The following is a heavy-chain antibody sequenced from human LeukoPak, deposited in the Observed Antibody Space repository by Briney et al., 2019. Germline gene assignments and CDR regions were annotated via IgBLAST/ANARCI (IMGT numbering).Heavy chain of an antibody. CDR1: GFTFSSYG. J-gene: IGHJ4*02. CDR2: ISYDGSNK. CDR3: AKAPLSPPYYYDSSGYYPD. D-gene: IGHD3-22*01. Sequence: GRSLRLSCAASGFTFSSYGMHWVRQAPGKGLEWVAVISYDGSNKYYADSVKGRFTISRDNSKNTLYLQMNSLRAEDTAVYYCAKAPLSPPYYYDSSGYYPDWGQGTLVTVSS. V-gene: IGHV3-30*18.